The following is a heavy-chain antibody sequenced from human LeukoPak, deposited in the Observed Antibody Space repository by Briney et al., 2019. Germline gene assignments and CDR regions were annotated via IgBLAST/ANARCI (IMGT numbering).Heavy chain of an antibody. V-gene: IGHV3-23*01. CDR2: ISGSGGST. Sequence: GGSLRLSCAASGFTFSSYAMSWVRQAPGKGLERVSAISGSGGSTYYADSVKGRFTISRDNSKNTLYLQMYSLRAEDTAVYYCAKSNDILTGSFDYWGQGTLVTVSS. D-gene: IGHD3-9*01. J-gene: IGHJ4*02. CDR1: GFTFSSYA. CDR3: AKSNDILTGSFDY.